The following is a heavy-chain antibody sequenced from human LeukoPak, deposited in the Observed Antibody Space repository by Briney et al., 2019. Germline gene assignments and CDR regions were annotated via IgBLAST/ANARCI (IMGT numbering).Heavy chain of an antibody. CDR1: GFIFDSYA. V-gene: IGHV3-48*01. J-gene: IGHJ4*02. CDR3: ARLAGEANTPFSFDF. CDR2: IIAGSSNT. D-gene: IGHD1-26*01. Sequence: GGSLRLSCSASGFIFDSYAMNWVRQAPGSGLQWVAYIIAGSSNTFYADSVKGRFTISRDDADNFLHLQMNSLSAEDTAVYYCARLAGEANTPFSFDFWGQGALVTVSS.